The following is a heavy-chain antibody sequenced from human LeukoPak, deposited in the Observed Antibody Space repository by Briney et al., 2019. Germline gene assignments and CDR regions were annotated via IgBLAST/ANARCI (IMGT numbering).Heavy chain of an antibody. V-gene: IGHV4-59*01. Sequence: SETLSLTCTVSGDSMNNYFWGWIRQPPGKGLEWIGNIYHSGRTYDNPSLKSRVTISVDTSKNQFSLKLSSVTAADTAVYYCARAGGAHDAFDIWGQGTMVTVSS. D-gene: IGHD4-23*01. J-gene: IGHJ3*02. CDR3: ARAGGAHDAFDI. CDR1: GDSMNNYF. CDR2: IYHSGRT.